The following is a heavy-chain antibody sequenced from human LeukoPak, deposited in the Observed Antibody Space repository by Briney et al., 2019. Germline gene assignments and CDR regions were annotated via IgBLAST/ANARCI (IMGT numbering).Heavy chain of an antibody. CDR3: ARGHDSSGTRRYYFDY. V-gene: IGHV4-38-2*02. CDR2: IYHSGST. Sequence: SETLSLTCTVSGYSISSGYYWGWIRQPPGKGLEWIGSIYHSGSTYYNPSLKSRVTISVDTSKNQFSLKLSSVTAADTAVYYCARGHDSSGTRRYYFDYWGQGTLVTVSS. D-gene: IGHD3-22*01. CDR1: GYSISSGYY. J-gene: IGHJ4*02.